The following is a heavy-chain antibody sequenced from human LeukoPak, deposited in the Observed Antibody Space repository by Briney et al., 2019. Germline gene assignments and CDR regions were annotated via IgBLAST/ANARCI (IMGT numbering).Heavy chain of an antibody. J-gene: IGHJ4*02. CDR2: ISGYNGNT. CDR3: VRDRTKYCSSTSCPLDY. D-gene: IGHD2-2*01. Sequence: ASVKVSCKASGYTLTSYGISWVRHAPGQGREWMGWISGYNGNTNPAQKLQGRVTMTTDTSTSTAYMELSRLRSDATAVYYCVRDRTKYCSSTSCPLDYWGQGTLVTVSS. CDR1: GYTLTSYG. V-gene: IGHV1-18*01.